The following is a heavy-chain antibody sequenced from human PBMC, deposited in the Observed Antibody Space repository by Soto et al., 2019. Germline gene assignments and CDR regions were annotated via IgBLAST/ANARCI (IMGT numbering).Heavy chain of an antibody. J-gene: IGHJ5*02. CDR2: ISYDGSNK. V-gene: IGHV3-30-3*01. Sequence: QVQLVESGGGVVQPGRSLRLSCAASGFTFSSYAMHWVRQAPGKGLEWVAVISYDGSNKYYADSVKGRFTISRDNSKNTLYLQMNSLRAEDTAVYYCARDLRAVAGIIWFDPWGQGTLVTVSS. CDR1: GFTFSSYA. CDR3: ARDLRAVAGIIWFDP. D-gene: IGHD6-19*01.